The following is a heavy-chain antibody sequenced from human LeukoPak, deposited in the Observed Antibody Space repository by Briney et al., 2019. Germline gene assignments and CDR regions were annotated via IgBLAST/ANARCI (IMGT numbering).Heavy chain of an antibody. V-gene: IGHV3-21*01. CDR2: IGSSSSYI. CDR3: ARESRTITLDY. Sequence: GGSLRLSCAASGFTFSSDSMNWVRQAPGKGLEWVSSIGSSSSYIYYADSVKGRFTISRDNAKNSLYLQMNSLRAEDTAVYYCARESRTITLDYWGQGTLVTVSS. CDR1: GFTFSSDS. J-gene: IGHJ4*02.